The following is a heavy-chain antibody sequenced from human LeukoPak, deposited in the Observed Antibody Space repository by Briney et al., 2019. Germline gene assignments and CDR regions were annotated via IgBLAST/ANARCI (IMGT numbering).Heavy chain of an antibody. J-gene: IGHJ4*02. Sequence: PSETLSLTCAVYGGSFSGYYWSWIRQPPGRGLEWIGEINHSGSTNYNPSLKSRVTISVDTSKSPFSLKLNSVTAADTAVYYCARGRDPYWGQGTLVTVSS. V-gene: IGHV4-34*01. CDR1: GGSFSGYY. CDR3: ARGRDPY. D-gene: IGHD5-24*01. CDR2: INHSGST.